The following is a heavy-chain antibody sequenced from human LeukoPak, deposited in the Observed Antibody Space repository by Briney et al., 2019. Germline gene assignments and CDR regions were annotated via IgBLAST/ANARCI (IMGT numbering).Heavy chain of an antibody. Sequence: GGSLRLSCAASGFTFSGYWMHWVRQAPGKGPVWVSRINSDGSSTSYADSVRGRFTISRDNARNSLYLQINSLRVDDTAVYFCARENGYRLDYWGQGSLVTVSS. D-gene: IGHD5-18*01. CDR3: ARENGYRLDY. CDR1: GFTFSGYW. CDR2: INSDGSST. V-gene: IGHV3-74*01. J-gene: IGHJ4*02.